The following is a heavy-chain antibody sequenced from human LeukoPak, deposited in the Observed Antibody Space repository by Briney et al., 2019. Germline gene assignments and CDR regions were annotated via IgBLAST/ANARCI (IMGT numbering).Heavy chain of an antibody. CDR1: GYSFTSYW. V-gene: IGHV5-51*01. CDR2: IYPGDSDT. Sequence: GESLKISYKGSGYSFTSYWIGWVRQMPGKGLEWMGIIYPGDSDTRYSPSFEGQVTISADKSISTAYLQWSSLKASDTAMYYCARLVAVAGAGAFDIWGQGTMVTVSS. D-gene: IGHD6-19*01. CDR3: ARLVAVAGAGAFDI. J-gene: IGHJ3*02.